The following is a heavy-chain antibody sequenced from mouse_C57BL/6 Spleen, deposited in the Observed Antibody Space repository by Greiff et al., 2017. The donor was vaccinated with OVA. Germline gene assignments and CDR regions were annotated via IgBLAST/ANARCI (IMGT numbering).Heavy chain of an antibody. CDR1: GYTFTSYW. V-gene: IGHV1-64*01. D-gene: IGHD2-5*01. Sequence: QVQLQQPGAELVKPGASVKLSCKASGYTFTSYWMHWVKQRPGQGLEWIGMIHPNSGSTNYNEKFKSKATLTVDKSSSTTYMQLSSLTSEDSAVYYGARGDYYSNYNDIDYWGQGTSVTVSS. CDR3: ARGDYYSNYNDIDY. J-gene: IGHJ4*01. CDR2: IHPNSGST.